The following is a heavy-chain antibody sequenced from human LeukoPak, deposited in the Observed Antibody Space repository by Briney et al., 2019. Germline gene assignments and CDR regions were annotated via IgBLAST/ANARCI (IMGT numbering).Heavy chain of an antibody. CDR2: IISGGST. Sequence: HPGGSVRLSCAVSGFTFKSDWMNWVRQAPGKGLEWVSSIISGGSTYYADSVKGHFTISRDNSKNTLYLQMNSLRAEDTAVYYCAKGCITIFCPFHYWGQGTLITVSS. CDR3: AKGCITIFCPFHY. D-gene: IGHD3-9*01. V-gene: IGHV3-23*01. J-gene: IGHJ4*02. CDR1: GFTFKSDW.